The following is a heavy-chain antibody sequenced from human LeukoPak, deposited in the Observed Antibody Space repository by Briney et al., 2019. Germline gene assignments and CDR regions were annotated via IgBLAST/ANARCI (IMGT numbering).Heavy chain of an antibody. CDR1: GFSLTSGVG. D-gene: IGHD3-22*01. CDR3: VHDSIGYYGFDY. CDR2: IYWNDEK. Sequence: SGPTLVNPTQTLTLTCNFSGFSLTSGVGVTWLRQPPGKGLEWLGFIYWNDEKAYSPSLKTRLSITKDVSKNQVVLKMTNMDAVDTATYFCVHDSIGYYGFDYWGQGILVTVSS. V-gene: IGHV2-5*01. J-gene: IGHJ4*02.